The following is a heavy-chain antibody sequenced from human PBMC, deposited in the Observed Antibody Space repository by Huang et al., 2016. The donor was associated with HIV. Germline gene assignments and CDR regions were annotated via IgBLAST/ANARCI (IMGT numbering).Heavy chain of an antibody. CDR1: GGSLSGYY. CDR3: ARDATKNPRGWFDP. J-gene: IGHJ5*02. D-gene: IGHD3-10*01. Sequence: QVHLQQWGAGLLKSAETLSLTCAVYGGSLSGYYWSWLRQTPGKGLEGIGEINHLGSTNYNPSLKSRVSIAMDGSKKQFSLKLRSISDADTAVYFCARDATKNPRGWFDPWGQGTLVTVSS. V-gene: IGHV4-34*02. CDR2: INHLGST.